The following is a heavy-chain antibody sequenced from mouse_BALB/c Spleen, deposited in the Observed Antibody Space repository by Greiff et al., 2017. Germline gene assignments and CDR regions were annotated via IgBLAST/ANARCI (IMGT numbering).Heavy chain of an antibody. V-gene: IGHV2-6-5*01. CDR2: IWGGGST. J-gene: IGHJ4*01. Sequence: VKLMESGPGLVAPSQSLSITCTVSGFSLTDYGVTWIRQPPGKGLEWLGVIWGGGSTYYNSALKSRLSISKDNSKSQVFLKMNSLQTDDTAMYYCAKHTTVVVYYYAMDYWGQGTSVTVSA. D-gene: IGHD1-1*01. CDR1: GFSLTDYG. CDR3: AKHTTVVVYYYAMDY.